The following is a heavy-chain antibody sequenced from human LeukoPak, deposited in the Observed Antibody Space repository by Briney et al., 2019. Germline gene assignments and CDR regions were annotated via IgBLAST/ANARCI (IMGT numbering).Heavy chain of an antibody. J-gene: IGHJ5*02. Sequence: SETLSLTCAVYGGSFSGYYWSWIRQPPGKGLEWIGEINHSGSTNYNPSLKSRVTISVDTSKNQFSLKLGSVTAADTAVYYCARSEPLYYDFWSGHSKWFDPWGQGTLVTVSS. D-gene: IGHD3-3*01. CDR3: ARSEPLYYDFWSGHSKWFDP. CDR2: INHSGST. CDR1: GGSFSGYY. V-gene: IGHV4-34*01.